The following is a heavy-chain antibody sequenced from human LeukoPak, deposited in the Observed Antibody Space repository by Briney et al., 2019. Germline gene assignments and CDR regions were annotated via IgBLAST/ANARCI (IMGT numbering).Heavy chain of an antibody. CDR1: GGSISSYY. CDR2: IYTSGGT. CDR3: ARGRRGGYDGQYYFDY. D-gene: IGHD5-12*01. J-gene: IGHJ4*02. Sequence: SETLSLTCTVSGGSISSYYWSWIRQPAGKGLEWIGRIYTSGGTNYNPSLKSRVTTSVDTSKNQFSLKLSSVTAADTAVYYCARGRRGGYDGQYYFDYWGQGTLVTVSS. V-gene: IGHV4-4*07.